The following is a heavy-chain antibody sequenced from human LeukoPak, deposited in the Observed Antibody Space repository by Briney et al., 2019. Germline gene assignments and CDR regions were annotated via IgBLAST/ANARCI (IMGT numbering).Heavy chain of an antibody. D-gene: IGHD1-1*01. J-gene: IGHJ4*02. Sequence: SETLSLTCTVSGGSISSSSYYWGWIRQPPGKGLEWIGSIYYSGSTYYNPSLKSRVTISVDTSKNQFSLKLSSVTAADTAVYYCARGRTKITTVDYWGQGTLVTVSS. CDR3: ARGRTKITTVDY. CDR1: GGSISSSSYY. CDR2: IYYSGST. V-gene: IGHV4-39*01.